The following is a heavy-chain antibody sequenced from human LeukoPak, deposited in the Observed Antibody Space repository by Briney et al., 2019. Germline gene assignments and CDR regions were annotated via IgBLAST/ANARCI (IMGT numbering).Heavy chain of an antibody. CDR1: GYTFTSYD. Sequence: ASVKVSCKASGYTFTSYDINWVRQATGQGLEWMGWMNPNSGNTGYAQKFQGRVTMTRNPSISTAYMELSSLRSEDTAVYYCAGALAQGQWLVRGYYYYMDVWGKGTTVTVSS. J-gene: IGHJ6*03. D-gene: IGHD6-19*01. CDR3: AGALAQGQWLVRGYYYYMDV. CDR2: MNPNSGNT. V-gene: IGHV1-8*01.